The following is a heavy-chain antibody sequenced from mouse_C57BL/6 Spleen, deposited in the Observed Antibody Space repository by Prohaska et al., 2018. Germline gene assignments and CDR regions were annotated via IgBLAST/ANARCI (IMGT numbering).Heavy chain of an antibody. D-gene: IGHD2-1*01. CDR2: IYPGDGDT. J-gene: IGHJ4*01. CDR3: ARSHYGNYDYAMDY. V-gene: IGHV1-80*01. CDR1: GYAFSSYW. Sequence: QVQLQQSGAELVKPGASVKISCKASGYAFSSYWMNWVKQRPGKGLEWIGQIYPGDGDTNYNGKFKGKATLTADKSSSTAYMQLSSLTSEDSAVYFCARSHYGNYDYAMDYWGQGTSVTVSS.